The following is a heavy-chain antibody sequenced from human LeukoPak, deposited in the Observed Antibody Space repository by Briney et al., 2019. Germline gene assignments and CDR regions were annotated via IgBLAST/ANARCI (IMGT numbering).Heavy chain of an antibody. D-gene: IGHD3-10*01. V-gene: IGHV3-30*02. Sequence: AGGSLRLSCAASGFTFSSYGMHWVRQAPGKGLEWVAFIRYDGSNQYYADSVKGRFTISRDNSKNTLYLQLSSLRAEGTAVYYCATVFYYGSGSYFPLGFWGQGTLVTVSS. J-gene: IGHJ4*02. CDR1: GFTFSSYG. CDR2: IRYDGSNQ. CDR3: ATVFYYGSGSYFPLGF.